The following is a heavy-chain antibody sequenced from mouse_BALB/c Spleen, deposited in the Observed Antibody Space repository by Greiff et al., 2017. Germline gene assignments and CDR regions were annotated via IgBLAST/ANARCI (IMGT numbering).Heavy chain of an antibody. CDR2: ISSGGGST. D-gene: IGHD1-1*02. CDR1: GFAFSSYD. V-gene: IGHV5-12-1*01. J-gene: IGHJ3*01. CDR3: ARLRWSWFAY. Sequence: EVKLMESGGGLVKPGGSLKLSCAASGFAFSSYDMSWVRQTPEKRLEWVAYISSGGGSTYYPDTVKGRFTISRDNAKNTLYLQMSSLKSEDTAMYYCARLRWSWFAYWGQGTLVTVSA.